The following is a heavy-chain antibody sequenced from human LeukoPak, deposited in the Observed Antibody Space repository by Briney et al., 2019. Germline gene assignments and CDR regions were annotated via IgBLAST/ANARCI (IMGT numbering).Heavy chain of an antibody. CDR1: GFTFSSYG. CDR3: AKDARIVGATIAAYFQH. D-gene: IGHD1-26*01. Sequence: PGRPLRLSCAASGFTFSSYGMHWVRQAPGKGLEWVAFIRYDGSNKYYADSVKGRFTISRDNSKNTLYLQMNSLRAEDTAVYYCAKDARIVGATIAAYFQHWGQGTLVTVSS. J-gene: IGHJ1*01. V-gene: IGHV3-30*02. CDR2: IRYDGSNK.